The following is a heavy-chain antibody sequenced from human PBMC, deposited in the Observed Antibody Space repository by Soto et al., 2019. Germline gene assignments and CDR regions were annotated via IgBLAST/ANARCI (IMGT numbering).Heavy chain of an antibody. D-gene: IGHD1-20*01. CDR1: GYTFTSYA. J-gene: IGHJ6*02. V-gene: IGHV7-4-1*01. Sequence: QVQLVQSGSELKKPGASVKVSCKASGYTFTSYAMNWVRQAPGQGLEWMGWINTNTGNPTYAQGFTGRFVFSLDTSVSTAYLQICSLKAEDTAVYYCARVNNWNHFYYYYGMDVWGQGTTVTVSS. CDR2: INTNTGNP. CDR3: ARVNNWNHFYYYYGMDV.